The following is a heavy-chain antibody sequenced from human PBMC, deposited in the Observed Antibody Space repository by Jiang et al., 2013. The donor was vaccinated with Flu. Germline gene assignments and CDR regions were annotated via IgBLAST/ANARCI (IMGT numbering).Heavy chain of an antibody. J-gene: IGHJ4*02. D-gene: IGHD3-22*01. V-gene: IGHV1-3*01. CDR2: INAGNGNT. CDR3: ARDPSGYDSSGYYITPLYYFDY. Sequence: SGAEVKKPGASVKVSCKASGYTFTSYAMHWVRQAPGQRLEWMGWINAGNGNTKYSQKFQGRVTITRDTSASTAYMELSSLRSEDTAVYYCARDPSGYDSSGYYITPLYYFDYWGQGTLVTVSS. CDR1: GYTFTSYA.